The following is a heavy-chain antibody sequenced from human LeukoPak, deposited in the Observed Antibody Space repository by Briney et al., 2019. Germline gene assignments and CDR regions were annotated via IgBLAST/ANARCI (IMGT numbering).Heavy chain of an antibody. V-gene: IGHV4-39*07. CDR1: GGSISSSSYY. CDR2: IYYSGST. J-gene: IGHJ4*02. D-gene: IGHD6-13*01. Sequence: PSETLSLTCTVSGGSISSSSYYWGWIRQPPGKGLEWIGSIYYSGSTYYSPSLKSRVTISVDTSKNQFSLKLSSVTAADTAVYYCARASGNGIAAAGTGFDYWGQGTLVTVSS. CDR3: ARASGNGIAAAGTGFDY.